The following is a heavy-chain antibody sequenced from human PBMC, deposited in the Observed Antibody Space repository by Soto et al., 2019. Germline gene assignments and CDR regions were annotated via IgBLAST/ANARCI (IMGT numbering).Heavy chain of an antibody. J-gene: IGHJ6*03. Sequence: EVQLVESGGGLVKPGGSLRLSCAASGFTFSGYSMNWVRQAPGKGLEWVSSISSSSGYIYYGDSVKGRFTISRDNAKNSLFLQLNSLRAEDTAVYYCARVITRFLEWLEGYYYMDVWGKGTTVTVSS. D-gene: IGHD3-3*01. CDR1: GFTFSGYS. CDR2: ISSSSGYI. V-gene: IGHV3-21*01. CDR3: ARVITRFLEWLEGYYYMDV.